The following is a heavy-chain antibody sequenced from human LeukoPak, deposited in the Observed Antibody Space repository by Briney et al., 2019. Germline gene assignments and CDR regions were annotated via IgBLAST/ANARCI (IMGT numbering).Heavy chain of an antibody. CDR3: AHSIGETSSWYAQPFAEYFQH. CDR2: IHWDDDK. CDR1: GFSLSTSGVG. J-gene: IGHJ1*01. Sequence: SGPTLEKPTQTLTLTCTFSGFSLSTSGVGVGWIRQPPGKALEWLALIHWDDDKRYSPSLKSRLTITKDTSKNQVVLTMTNMDPVDTATYYCAHSIGETSSWYAQPFAEYFQHWGQGTLVTVSS. V-gene: IGHV2-5*02. D-gene: IGHD6-13*01.